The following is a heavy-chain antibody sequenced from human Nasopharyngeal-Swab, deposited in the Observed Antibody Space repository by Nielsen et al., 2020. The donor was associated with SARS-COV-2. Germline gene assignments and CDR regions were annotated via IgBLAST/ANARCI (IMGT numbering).Heavy chain of an antibody. CDR2: IYYSGST. Sequence: RQAPGKGLEWIGYIYYSGSTNYNPSLKSRVTISVDTSKDQFSLKLSSVTAADTAVYYCARGGRGIFGVVTNFDYWGQGTLVTVSS. D-gene: IGHD3-3*01. CDR3: ARGGRGIFGVVTNFDY. J-gene: IGHJ4*02. V-gene: IGHV4-59*01.